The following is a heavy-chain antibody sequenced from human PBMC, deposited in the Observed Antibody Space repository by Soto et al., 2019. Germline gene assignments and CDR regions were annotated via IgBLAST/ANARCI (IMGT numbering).Heavy chain of an antibody. CDR3: ARSSVRGWSY. J-gene: IGHJ4*02. Sequence: SETLSLTCAVYGRSFSGYYWTWIRQPPGKGLEWIGEITHSGSTNYNPSLKSRVTISVDTSKNQFSLNLNSVTAADTAVYYCARSSVRGWSYWGQGTLVTVSS. CDR2: ITHSGST. CDR1: GRSFSGYY. V-gene: IGHV4-34*01. D-gene: IGHD3-10*02.